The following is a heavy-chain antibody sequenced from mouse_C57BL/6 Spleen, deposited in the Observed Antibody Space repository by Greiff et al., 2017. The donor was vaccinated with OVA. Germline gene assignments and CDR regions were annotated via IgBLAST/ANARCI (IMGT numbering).Heavy chain of an antibody. CDR1: GYTFTDYE. V-gene: IGHV1-15*01. J-gene: IGHJ2*01. CDR3: TKRNWDGYFDY. D-gene: IGHD4-1*01. Sequence: VQLQQSGAELVRPGASVTLSCKASGYTFTDYEMHWVKQTPVHGLEWIGAIDPETGGTAYNQKFKGKAILTADKSSSTAYMELRRLTSEDSAVYYCTKRNWDGYFDYWGQGTTLTVSS. CDR2: IDPETGGT.